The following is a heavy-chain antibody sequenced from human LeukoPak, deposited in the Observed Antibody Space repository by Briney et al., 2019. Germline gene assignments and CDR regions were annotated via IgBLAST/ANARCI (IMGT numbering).Heavy chain of an antibody. V-gene: IGHV3-74*01. CDR3: ARVRDGSGSFDY. CDR1: GFTFSNYW. J-gene: IGHJ4*02. CDR2: ISGGGSRT. Sequence: GGSLRLSCAASGFTFSNYWMHWVRQAPGKGLVWVSRISGGGSRTSYADSVKGRFTISRDNAKNTLYLQMNSLRAEDTAIFYCARVRDGSGSFDYWGQGTLVTVSS. D-gene: IGHD3-10*01.